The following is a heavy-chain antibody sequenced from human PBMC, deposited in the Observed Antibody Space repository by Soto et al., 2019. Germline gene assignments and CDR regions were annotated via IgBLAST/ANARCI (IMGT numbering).Heavy chain of an antibody. Sequence: GASVKVSCKASGYTFTSYGISWVRQAPGQGLEWMGWISAYNGNTNYAQKLQGRVTMTTDTSTSTAYMELRSLRSDDTAVYYCARDGTYYDILTGNDYWGQGTLVTVSS. CDR3: ARDGTYYDILTGNDY. CDR1: GYTFTSYG. CDR2: ISAYNGNT. V-gene: IGHV1-18*01. D-gene: IGHD3-9*01. J-gene: IGHJ4*02.